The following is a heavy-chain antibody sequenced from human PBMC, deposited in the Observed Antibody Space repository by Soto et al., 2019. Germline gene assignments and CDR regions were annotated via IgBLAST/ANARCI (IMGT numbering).Heavy chain of an antibody. J-gene: IGHJ2*01. V-gene: IGHV3-30*03. CDR3: ARDSDKYFDL. Sequence: QVQLVESGGGVVQPGRSLRLSCAASGFTFSSYGMHWVRQAPGKGLEWVAVISYDGSNKYYADSVKGRFTISRDNSKNTLYLQMNSLRAEDTAVYYCARDSDKYFDLWGRGTLVTVSS. CDR1: GFTFSSYG. CDR2: ISYDGSNK.